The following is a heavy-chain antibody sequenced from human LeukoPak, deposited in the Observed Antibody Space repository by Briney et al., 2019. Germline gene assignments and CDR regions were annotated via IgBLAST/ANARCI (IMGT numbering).Heavy chain of an antibody. V-gene: IGHV3-30*01. J-gene: IGHJ4*02. CDR3: ARDLVDYYATSGIFDL. CDR1: GFIFSSYP. D-gene: IGHD3-22*01. Sequence: PGKSLRLSCAASGFIFSSYPMHWVRQAPGKGLAWVSVISYTGSDKYFADSVKGRFTISRDNSKNALYLQMNSLRTEDTAVYYCARDLVDYYATSGIFDLWGQGTLVTVYS. CDR2: ISYTGSDK.